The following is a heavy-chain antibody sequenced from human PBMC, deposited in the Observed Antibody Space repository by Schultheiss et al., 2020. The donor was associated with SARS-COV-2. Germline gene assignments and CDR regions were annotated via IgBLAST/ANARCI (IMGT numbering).Heavy chain of an antibody. D-gene: IGHD6-13*01. V-gene: IGHV4-38-2*01. CDR2: IYHSGST. Sequence: SQTLSLTCAVYGGSISSYYWSWIRQPPGKGLEWIGSIYHSGSTYYNPSLKSRVTISVDTSKNQFSLKLSSVTAADTAVYYCARRTIAAAGTGFDPWGQGTLVTVSS. J-gene: IGHJ5*02. CDR1: GGSISSYY. CDR3: ARRTIAAAGTGFDP.